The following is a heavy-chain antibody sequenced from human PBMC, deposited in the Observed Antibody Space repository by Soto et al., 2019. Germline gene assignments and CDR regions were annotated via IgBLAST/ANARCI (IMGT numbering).Heavy chain of an antibody. CDR1: GGSISSYY. V-gene: IGHV4-59*01. CDR2: IYYSGST. Sequence: SETLSLTCTVSGGSISSYYWSWIRQPPGKGLEWIGYIYYSGSTNYNPSLKSRVTISVDTSKNQLSLKLSSVTAADTAVYYCARLQEDDFWSGYYTGIVGYYFDYWGQGTLVTVSS. D-gene: IGHD3-3*01. CDR3: ARLQEDDFWSGYYTGIVGYYFDY. J-gene: IGHJ4*02.